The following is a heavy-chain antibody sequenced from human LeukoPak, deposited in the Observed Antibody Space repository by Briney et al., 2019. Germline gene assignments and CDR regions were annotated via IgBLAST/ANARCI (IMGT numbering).Heavy chain of an antibody. J-gene: IGHJ4*01. Sequence: PGGSLRLSCVASGFTFTNFAMNWVRQAPGKGLEWVSSIAGSSGYISYADSVKGRFTISRDNAKKSLYLQMTSLTAEDTAVYYCARDRGAYCGGDCYLGFDYWGRGTLVTVSS. D-gene: IGHD2-21*02. CDR3: ARDRGAYCGGDCYLGFDY. CDR2: IAGSSGYI. V-gene: IGHV3-21*01. CDR1: GFTFTNFA.